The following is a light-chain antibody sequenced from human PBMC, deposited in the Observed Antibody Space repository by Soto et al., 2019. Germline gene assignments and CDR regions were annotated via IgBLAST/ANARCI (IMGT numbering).Light chain of an antibody. CDR1: SSNIGAGYD. CDR3: QSYDSSLSGYV. J-gene: IGLJ1*01. V-gene: IGLV1-40*01. Sequence: VLTQPPSVSGAPGQRVTISCTGSSSNIGAGYDVHWYQQLPGTAPKLLIYGNSNRPSGVPDRFSGSKSGTSASLAITGLQAEDEADYYCQSYDSSLSGYVFGTGTNVTVL. CDR2: GNS.